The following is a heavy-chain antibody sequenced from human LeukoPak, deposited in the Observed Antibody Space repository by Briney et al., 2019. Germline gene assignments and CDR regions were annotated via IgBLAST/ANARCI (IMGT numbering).Heavy chain of an antibody. V-gene: IGHV3-30*01. CDR1: GFTFSSYA. D-gene: IGHD6-19*01. CDR3: ASSNPSGWGWYFDY. J-gene: IGHJ4*02. Sequence: GGSLRLSCAASGFTFSSYAMHWVRQAPGEGLEWVAVISYDGSNKYYADSVKGRFTISRDNSKNTLYLQMNSLRAGDTAVYYCASSNPSGWGWYFDYWGQGTLVTVSS. CDR2: ISYDGSNK.